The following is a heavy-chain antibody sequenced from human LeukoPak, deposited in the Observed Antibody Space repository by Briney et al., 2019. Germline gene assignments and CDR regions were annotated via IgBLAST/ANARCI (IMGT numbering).Heavy chain of an antibody. Sequence: GESLKISCKGSGYSFTSYWIGWVRQMPGKGLEWMGIIYPGDSDTRYSPSFQGQVTISADKSISTAYLQWSSLKASDTAMYYCARSPGIAAPHVGDRSNFFDYWGQGTLVTVSS. CDR1: GYSFTSYW. CDR2: IYPGDSDT. D-gene: IGHD6-6*01. V-gene: IGHV5-51*01. J-gene: IGHJ4*02. CDR3: ARSPGIAAPHVGDRSNFFDY.